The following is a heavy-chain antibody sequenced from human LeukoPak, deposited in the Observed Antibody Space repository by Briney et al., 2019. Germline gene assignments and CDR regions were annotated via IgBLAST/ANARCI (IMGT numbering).Heavy chain of an antibody. Sequence: SVKVSCKASGGTFSSYAISWVRQAPGQGLEWMGGIIPIFGTANYAQKFQGRVTMTRGMSTSTVYMELSSLRSEDTAVYYCARDQIPIERYNWFDPWGQGTLVTVSS. J-gene: IGHJ5*02. D-gene: IGHD2-2*02. CDR3: ARDQIPIERYNWFDP. CDR1: GGTFSSYA. CDR2: IIPIFGTA. V-gene: IGHV1-69*05.